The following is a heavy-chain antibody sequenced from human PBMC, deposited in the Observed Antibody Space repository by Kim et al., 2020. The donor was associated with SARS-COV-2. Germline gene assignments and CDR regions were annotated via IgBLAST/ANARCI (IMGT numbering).Heavy chain of an antibody. V-gene: IGHV3-23*01. J-gene: IGHJ4*02. CDR3: AKGERIIMIVVVTLFDY. CDR2: ISGSGGST. CDR1: GFTFSSYA. Sequence: GGSLRLSCAASGFTFSSYAMSWVRQAPGKGLEWVSAISGSGGSTYYADSVKGRFTISRDNSKNTLYLQMNSLRAEDTAVYYCAKGERIIMIVVVTLFDYWGQGTLVTVSS. D-gene: IGHD3-22*01.